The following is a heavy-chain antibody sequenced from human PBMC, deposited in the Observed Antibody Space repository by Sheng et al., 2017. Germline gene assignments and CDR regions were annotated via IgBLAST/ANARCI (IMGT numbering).Heavy chain of an antibody. Sequence: EVQLVESGGGLVQPGGSLRLSCAASGFIFGTYAMNWVRQAPGKGLEWVSSITNSGGATYYADSVKGRFSISRDNPKKTLYLQMNGLRADDTAVYYCAKAALQYSTSFGIDYWGQGSSGNRLL. J-gene: IGHJ4*02. V-gene: IGHV3-23*04. CDR1: GFIFGTYA. D-gene: IGHD3-16*01. CDR2: ITNSGGAT. CDR3: AKAALQYSTSFGIDY.